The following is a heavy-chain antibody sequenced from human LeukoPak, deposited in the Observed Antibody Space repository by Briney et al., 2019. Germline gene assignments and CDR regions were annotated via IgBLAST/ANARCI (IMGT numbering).Heavy chain of an antibody. CDR2: IYTSGST. CDR3: ARDRLYRVAGDFDY. Sequence: SETLSLTCTVSGGSISSYYWSWIRQPAGKGLEWIGRIYTSGSTNYNPSLKSRVTMSVDTSKNQFSLKLSSVTAADTAVYYCARDRLYRVAGDFDYWGQGTLVTVSS. V-gene: IGHV4-4*07. J-gene: IGHJ4*02. CDR1: GGSISSYY. D-gene: IGHD6-19*01.